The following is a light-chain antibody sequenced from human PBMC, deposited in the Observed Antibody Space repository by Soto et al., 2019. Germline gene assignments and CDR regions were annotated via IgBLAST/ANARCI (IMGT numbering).Light chain of an antibody. CDR3: CSYTSSDTRV. Sequence: VLTPPASVSGSPGQSITISCTGTSSDVGGYNFVSWYQQHPGKVPKLLIYDVNHRPSGVPDRFSGSKSGNTASLTISGLQAEDEADYYCCSYTSSDTRVFGTGTKVTVL. CDR1: SSDVGGYNF. CDR2: DVN. J-gene: IGLJ1*01. V-gene: IGLV2-14*03.